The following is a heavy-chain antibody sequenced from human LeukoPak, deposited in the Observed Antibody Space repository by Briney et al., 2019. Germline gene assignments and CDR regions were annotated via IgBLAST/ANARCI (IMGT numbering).Heavy chain of an antibody. CDR2: IYYSGST. Sequence: PSETLSLTCTVSGGSISSSSYYWGWIRQPPGKGLEWIGSIYYSGSTYYNPSLKSRVTISVDTSKNQFSLKLSSVTAADTAVYYCARGVITMRGDYFDYWGQGTLVTVSS. J-gene: IGHJ4*02. CDR1: GGSISSSSYY. D-gene: IGHD3-22*01. V-gene: IGHV4-39*07. CDR3: ARGVITMRGDYFDY.